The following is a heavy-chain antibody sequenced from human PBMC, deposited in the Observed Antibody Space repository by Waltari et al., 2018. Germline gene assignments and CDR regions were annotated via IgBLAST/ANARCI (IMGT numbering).Heavy chain of an antibody. V-gene: IGHV4-59*01. CDR3: ARDRAYSQGVGWFGP. CDR2: IYYSGST. Sequence: QVQLQESGPGLVKPSETLSLTCTVSGGSISSFYWSWIRQPPGKGLEWIGFIYYSGSTNYNPSFRSRVTVSVDMSKNQFSLKLNSVTAADTAVYYCARDRAYSQGVGWFGPWGQGTLVTVSS. J-gene: IGHJ5*02. CDR1: GGSISSFY. D-gene: IGHD5-18*01.